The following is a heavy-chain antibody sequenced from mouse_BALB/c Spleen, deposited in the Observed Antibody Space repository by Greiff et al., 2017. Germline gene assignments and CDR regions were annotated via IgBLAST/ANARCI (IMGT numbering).Heavy chain of an antibody. D-gene: IGHD2-4*01. CDR1: GYTFTDYA. CDR2: ISTYYGNT. V-gene: IGHV1-67*01. Sequence: QVQLKESGPELVRPGVSVKISCKGSGYTFTDYAMHWVKQSHAKSLEWIGVISTYYGNTNYNQKFKGKATMTVDKSSSTAYMELARVTSEDSAIYYCARSAGYDYDGATPFAYWGQGTLVTVSA. J-gene: IGHJ3*01. CDR3: ARSAGYDYDGATPFAY.